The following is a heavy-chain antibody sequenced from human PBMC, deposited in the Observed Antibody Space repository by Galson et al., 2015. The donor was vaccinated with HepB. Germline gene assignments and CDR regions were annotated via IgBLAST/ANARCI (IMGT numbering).Heavy chain of an antibody. J-gene: IGHJ5*02. Sequence: SCKASGYTFSTYSITWVRQAPGQGLEWMGWISPYNRNTSYAQKLQGRVTMTTDTSTSTAFMELRSLRSDDTAVYYCARGALVVVVGATQNNWFGPWGQGTLVTVSS. V-gene: IGHV1-18*01. CDR3: ARGALVVVVGATQNNWFGP. CDR1: GYTFSTYS. D-gene: IGHD2-15*01. CDR2: ISPYNRNT.